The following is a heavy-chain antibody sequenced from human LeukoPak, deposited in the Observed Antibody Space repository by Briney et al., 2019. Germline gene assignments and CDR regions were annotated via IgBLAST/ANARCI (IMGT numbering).Heavy chain of an antibody. D-gene: IGHD3-9*01. J-gene: IGHJ4*02. CDR1: GGTFSSHG. CDR3: AIGITGYYAGTDY. CDR2: ITPIFGTA. Sequence: SVKVSCKASGGTFSSHGISWVRQAPGQGLEWMGGITPIFGTANYSQKFQGRVTITTDETTSTAYMEVSSLRSEDTAVYYCAIGITGYYAGTDYWGQGTLVTVSS. V-gene: IGHV1-69*05.